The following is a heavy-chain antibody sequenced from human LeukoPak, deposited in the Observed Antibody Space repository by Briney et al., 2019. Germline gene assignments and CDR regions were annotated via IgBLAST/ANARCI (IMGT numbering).Heavy chain of an antibody. D-gene: IGHD3-9*01. V-gene: IGHV4-39*01. J-gene: IGHJ4*02. CDR2: IYYSGST. Sequence: SETLSLTCTVSGGSISSSSYYWGWIRQPPGKGLEWIGSIYYSGSTYYNPSLKSRVTISVDTSKNQFSLKLSSVTAADTAVYYCARGLRYFDLPATLIDYWGQGTLVTVSS. CDR1: GGSISSSSYY. CDR3: ARGLRYFDLPATLIDY.